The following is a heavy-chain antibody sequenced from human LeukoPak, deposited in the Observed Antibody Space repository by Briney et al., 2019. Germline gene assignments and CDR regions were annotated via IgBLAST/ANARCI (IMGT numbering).Heavy chain of an antibody. CDR1: GGSISSYY. CDR2: IYYSGST. D-gene: IGHD2-15*01. Sequence: PSETPSLTCTVSGGSISSYYWSWIRQPPGKGLEWIGYIYYSGSTNYNPSLKSRVTISVDTSKNQFSLKLSSVTAADTAVYYCARASGYCSGGSCYSYWFDPWGQGTLVTVSS. J-gene: IGHJ5*02. CDR3: ARASGYCSGGSCYSYWFDP. V-gene: IGHV4-59*01.